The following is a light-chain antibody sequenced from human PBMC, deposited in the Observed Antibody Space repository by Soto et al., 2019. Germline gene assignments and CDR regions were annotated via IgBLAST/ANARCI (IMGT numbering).Light chain of an antibody. J-gene: IGKJ4*01. CDR1: QSAGNF. V-gene: IGKV3-11*01. Sequence: ETVMTQSPATLSVSPGETASLSCRASQSAGNFLAWYQQKPGQAPRLLIYDASNRAIGIPARFSGSGSGTDFTLTISSLEPEDFAVYYCQQRSNWPLTFGGGTKVDIK. CDR3: QQRSNWPLT. CDR2: DAS.